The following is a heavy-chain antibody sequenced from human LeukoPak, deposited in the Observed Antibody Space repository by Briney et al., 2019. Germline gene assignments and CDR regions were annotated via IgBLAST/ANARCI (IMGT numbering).Heavy chain of an antibody. J-gene: IGHJ4*02. Sequence: SGTLSLTCAVSGGSISRSNWWSWVRQPPGKGLEWIGEIYHSGSTNYNPSLKSRVTISVDKSKNQFSLKLSSVTAADTAAYYCARVVSSSWYGGFDYWGQGTLVTVSS. V-gene: IGHV4-4*02. CDR2: IYHSGST. D-gene: IGHD6-13*01. CDR1: GGSISRSNW. CDR3: ARVVSSSWYGGFDY.